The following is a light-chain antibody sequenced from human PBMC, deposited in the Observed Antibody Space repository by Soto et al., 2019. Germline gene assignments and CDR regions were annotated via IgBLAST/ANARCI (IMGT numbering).Light chain of an antibody. V-gene: IGLV2-11*01. J-gene: IGLJ1*01. CDR2: DVS. Sequence: QSVLTQPRSVSGSPGQSVTISCTGTSSDVGGYNYVSWYQQHPGKAPKLMIYDVSKRPSGVPDRFSGSKSGDTASLTISGLQAEDEADYYCSSYTGSGTDVFGTGTKVTVL. CDR1: SSDVGGYNY. CDR3: SSYTGSGTDV.